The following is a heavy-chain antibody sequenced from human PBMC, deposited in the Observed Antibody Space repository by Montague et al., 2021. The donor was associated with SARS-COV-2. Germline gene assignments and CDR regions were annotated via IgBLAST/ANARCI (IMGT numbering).Heavy chain of an antibody. J-gene: IGHJ5*02. D-gene: IGHD5-12*01. V-gene: IGHV3-7*01. CDR1: GFNFGNYW. CDR3: AGSNSGLDSGDL. CDR2: LKQDGSEK. Sequence: PRLSCAASGFNFGNYWMTWVRQAPGEGLEWVANLKQDGSEKYYEDSVKGRFTISRDNAKNSVYLQMNSLRVEDAAVYYCAGSNSGLDSGDLWGQGTLVTVSS.